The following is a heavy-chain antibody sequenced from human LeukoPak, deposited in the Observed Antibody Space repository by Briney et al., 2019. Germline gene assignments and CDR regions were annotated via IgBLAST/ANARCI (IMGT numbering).Heavy chain of an antibody. Sequence: GGSLRLSCAASGFTFSDYAMSWVRQVPGKGLEWVSAISGGATDTYHAGSVKGRFTISRDNSKNMLYLQMNRLRAEDTAVYYCGRGGVVAAIDIWGQGTMVTVSS. D-gene: IGHD2-21*01. CDR1: GFTFSDYA. J-gene: IGHJ3*02. V-gene: IGHV3-23*01. CDR3: GRGGVVAAIDI. CDR2: ISGGATDT.